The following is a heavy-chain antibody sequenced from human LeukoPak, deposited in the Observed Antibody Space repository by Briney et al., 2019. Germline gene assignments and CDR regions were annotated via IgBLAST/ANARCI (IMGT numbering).Heavy chain of an antibody. CDR2: IDYSGST. J-gene: IGHJ6*02. V-gene: IGHV4-30-4*01. Sequence: SETPSLTCTVSGGSISSGDYYWSWIRQPPGNGLEWIGYIDYSGSTYYNTSLKSRVTISVAPSKNQFSLKLSSVTAADTAVYYCARVLFGSGIYSMDVWGQGTTVTVSS. CDR3: ARVLFGSGIYSMDV. CDR1: GGSISSGDYY. D-gene: IGHD3-10*01.